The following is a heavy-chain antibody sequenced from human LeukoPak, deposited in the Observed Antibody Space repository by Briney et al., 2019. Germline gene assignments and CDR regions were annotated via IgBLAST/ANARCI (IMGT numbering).Heavy chain of an antibody. Sequence: ASVKVSCKASGGTFSSYAISWVRQASGQGLEWMGGIIPIFGTANYAQKFQGRVTITTDESTSTAYMELSSLRSEDTAVYYCARGRWLQPWGYFDYWGQGTLVTVSS. CDR2: IIPIFGTA. CDR3: ARGRWLQPWGYFDY. D-gene: IGHD5-24*01. V-gene: IGHV1-69*05. CDR1: GGTFSSYA. J-gene: IGHJ4*02.